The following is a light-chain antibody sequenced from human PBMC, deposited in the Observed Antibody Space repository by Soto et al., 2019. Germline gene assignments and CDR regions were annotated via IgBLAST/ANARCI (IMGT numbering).Light chain of an antibody. J-gene: IGKJ5*01. CDR1: QSVSSN. CDR3: QQYGGSPRIT. Sequence: ENVLTQSPVTLSVSPGERSTLSCRASQSVSSNLVWYQQKPGQAPRLLIYGVSSRATGIPDRFSGSGSGTDFTLTIRRLEPEDFAVYYCQQYGGSPRITFGQGTRLEIK. CDR2: GVS. V-gene: IGKV3-20*01.